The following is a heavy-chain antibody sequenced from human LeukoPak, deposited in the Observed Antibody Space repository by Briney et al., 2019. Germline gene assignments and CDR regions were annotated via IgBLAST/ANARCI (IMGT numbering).Heavy chain of an antibody. CDR3: AKDWNYDSRGLNYFDY. Sequence: SGGSLRLSCAASGFSFSSYAMNWVRQAPGKGLEWVSGISPSGSSTNYADSVQGRVTVSRDNSKDMLYLQMNSLRAEDTAMYYCAKDWNYDSRGLNYFDYWGQGALVTVSS. CDR1: GFSFSSYA. V-gene: IGHV3-23*01. D-gene: IGHD3-22*01. CDR2: ISPSGSST. J-gene: IGHJ4*02.